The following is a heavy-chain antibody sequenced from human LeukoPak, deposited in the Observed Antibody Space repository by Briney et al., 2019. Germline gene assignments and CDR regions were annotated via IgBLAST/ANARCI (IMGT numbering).Heavy chain of an antibody. Sequence: PGGSLRLSCAASGFTFSSYWMQWVRQAPGKGLVWVSLIDGDGGSTIYADSVKGRFTISRDKAEHTLYLQMNSLRVEDTAVYFCARGSYSHYGMDVWGQGTTVTVSS. CDR3: ARGSYSHYGMDV. D-gene: IGHD1-26*01. CDR1: GFTFSSYW. J-gene: IGHJ6*02. CDR2: IDGDGGST. V-gene: IGHV3-74*01.